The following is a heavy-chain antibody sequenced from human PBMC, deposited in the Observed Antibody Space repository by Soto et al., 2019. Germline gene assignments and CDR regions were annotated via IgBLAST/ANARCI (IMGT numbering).Heavy chain of an antibody. V-gene: IGHV1-46*01. D-gene: IGHD3-3*01. J-gene: IGHJ4*02. Sequence: VASVKVSCKASGYTFTSYYMHWVRQAPGQGLEWMGIINPSGGSTSYAQKFQGRVTMTRDTSTSTVYMELSSLRSEDTAVYYCARVQDDFWSGYPYFDYWGQGTLVTVSS. CDR3: ARVQDDFWSGYPYFDY. CDR1: GYTFTSYY. CDR2: INPSGGST.